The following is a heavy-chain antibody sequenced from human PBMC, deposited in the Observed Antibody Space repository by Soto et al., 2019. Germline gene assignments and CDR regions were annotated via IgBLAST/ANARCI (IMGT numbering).Heavy chain of an antibody. CDR3: ATSAFERDGYNYWDWGSNYYYGMDV. V-gene: IGHV4-39*07. CDR2: IYYSGST. D-gene: IGHD5-12*01. J-gene: IGHJ6*02. CDR1: GGSISSSSYY. Sequence: SETLSLTCTVSGGSISSSSYYWGWIRQPPGKGLEWIGNIYYSGSTYYNPSLKSRVTISVDTSKNQFSLKLSSVTAADTAVYYCATSAFERDGYNYWDWGSNYYYGMDVWGQGTTVTVS.